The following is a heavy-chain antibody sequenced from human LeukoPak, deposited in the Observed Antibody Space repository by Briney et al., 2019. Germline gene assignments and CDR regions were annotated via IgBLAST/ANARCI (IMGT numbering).Heavy chain of an antibody. CDR2: IYSRGTT. CDR3: ARDKGQYGSGTRGFTWFDP. CDR1: GGSISSSNYY. V-gene: IGHV4-39*07. D-gene: IGHD3-10*01. Sequence: SETLSLTCIVSGGSISSSNYYCGWIRQSPGKGLEWIGSIYSRGTTYYNPSLKSRVIVSSDMSKNQLSLMLNSVTAADKAVYYCARDKGQYGSGTRGFTWFDPWGQGTLVTVSS. J-gene: IGHJ5*02.